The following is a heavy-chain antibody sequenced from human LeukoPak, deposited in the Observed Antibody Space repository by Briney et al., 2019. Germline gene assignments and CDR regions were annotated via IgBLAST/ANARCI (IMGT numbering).Heavy chain of an antibody. V-gene: IGHV3-48*01. D-gene: IGHD4-17*01. CDR1: GFTFSSYS. CDR2: ISSSSSTI. J-gene: IGHJ6*02. Sequence: SGGSLRLSCAASGFTFSSYSMNWVRQAPGEGLEWVSYISSSSSTIYYADSVKGRFTISRDNAKNSLYLQMNSLRAEDTAVYYCARDNYGDYGMKGYYYGIDVWGQGTTVTVSS. CDR3: ARDNYGDYGMKGYYYGIDV.